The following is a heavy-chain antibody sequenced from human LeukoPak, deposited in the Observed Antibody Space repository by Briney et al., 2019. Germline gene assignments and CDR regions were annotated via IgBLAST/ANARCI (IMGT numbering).Heavy chain of an antibody. V-gene: IGHV3-7*01. CDR2: IKQDGSEK. J-gene: IGHJ4*02. D-gene: IGHD3-22*01. Sequence: GGSLRLSCAASGFTFSSFWMSWVRQAPGKGLEWVANIKQDGSEKYYVDSVKGRFPISRDNAKNSLYLQMNSLRAEDTTVYDCARVNYDSSGYYVPDCHFGGQGPLVTVST. CDR1: GFTFSSFW. CDR3: ARVNYDSSGYYVPDCHF.